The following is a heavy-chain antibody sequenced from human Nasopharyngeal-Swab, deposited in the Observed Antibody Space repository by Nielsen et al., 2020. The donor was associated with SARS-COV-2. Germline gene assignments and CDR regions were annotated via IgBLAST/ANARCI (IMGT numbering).Heavy chain of an antibody. J-gene: IGHJ6*02. CDR1: GFTLSSYW. CDR3: AKDMGNYYGSTRMDV. CDR2: IKQDGGEK. V-gene: IGHV3-7*03. Sequence: GESLKIPCAASGFTLSSYWMSWVRQAPGKGLEWVAKIKQDGGEKNYVDSVKGRFTISRDNAKNTLYLQMNSLRPEDTALYYCAKDMGNYYGSTRMDVWGQGTTVTVSS. D-gene: IGHD3-10*01.